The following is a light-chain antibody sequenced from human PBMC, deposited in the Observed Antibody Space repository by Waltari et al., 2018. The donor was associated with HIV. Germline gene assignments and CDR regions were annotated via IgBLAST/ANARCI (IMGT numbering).Light chain of an antibody. V-gene: IGKV1-33*01. CDR1: QDISNY. CDR3: QQYEFLPFT. Sequence: DTQMTQSPSSLSVSVGDRVTITCQASQDISNYLNWYQQKSGKAPKLLIYDASNLETGVSSRFSGSGSGTDFTFTISSLQPEDIATYYCQQYEFLPFTFGPGTKVDIK. CDR2: DAS. J-gene: IGKJ3*01.